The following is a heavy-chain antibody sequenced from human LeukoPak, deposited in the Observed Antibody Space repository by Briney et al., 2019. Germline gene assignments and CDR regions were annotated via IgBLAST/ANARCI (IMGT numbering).Heavy chain of an antibody. J-gene: IGHJ3*02. V-gene: IGHV1-2*02. CDR2: ISAYNGNT. CDR1: GYTFTSYD. CDR3: ARGSYPIVVVVAAEAFDI. Sequence: GASVKFSCKASGYTFTSYDINWVRQAPGQGLEWMGWISAYNGNTNYAQKFQGRVTMTRDTSISTAYMELSRLRSDDTAVYYCARGSYPIVVVVAAEAFDIWGQGTMVTVSS. D-gene: IGHD2-15*01.